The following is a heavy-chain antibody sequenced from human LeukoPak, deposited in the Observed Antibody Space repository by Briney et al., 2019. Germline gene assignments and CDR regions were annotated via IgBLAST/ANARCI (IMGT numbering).Heavy chain of an antibody. J-gene: IGHJ3*02. D-gene: IGHD4-17*01. CDR2: ISYDGRNK. Sequence: PGRSLRLSCAASGFTFSSYAMHWVRQAPGKGLEWVAVISYDGRNKYYADSVKGRFTISRDNSKNTLYLQMNSLRAEDTAVYYCARDGSGDYGDFLDAFDIWGQGTMVTVSS. CDR1: GFTFSSYA. V-gene: IGHV3-30*04. CDR3: ARDGSGDYGDFLDAFDI.